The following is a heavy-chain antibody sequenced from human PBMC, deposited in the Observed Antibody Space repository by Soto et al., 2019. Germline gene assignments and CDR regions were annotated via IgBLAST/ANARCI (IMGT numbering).Heavy chain of an antibody. CDR1: GGTFSSYA. V-gene: IGHV1-69*06. Sequence: QVQLVQSGAEVKKPGSSVKVSCKASGGTFSSYAISWVRQAPGQGREWMGGIIPIFGTANYAQKFQGRVTITADKSTRTAYMELSSLRSEDTAVYYCARVRIAAAGYYYYYGMDVWGQGTTVTVSS. J-gene: IGHJ6*02. CDR3: ARVRIAAAGYYYYYGMDV. CDR2: IIPIFGTA. D-gene: IGHD6-13*01.